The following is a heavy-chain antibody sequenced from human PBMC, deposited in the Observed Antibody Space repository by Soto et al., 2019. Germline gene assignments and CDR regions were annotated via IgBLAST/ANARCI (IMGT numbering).Heavy chain of an antibody. CDR1: GFTFSNYA. CDR3: AKFFVETGSNSGWPWSFHY. D-gene: IGHD6-25*01. J-gene: IGHJ4*02. CDR2: ISGSGGTT. V-gene: IGHV3-23*01. Sequence: EVQLLESGGGLVQPGRSLRLSCAASGFTFSNYAMSWVRQAPGQGLDWVSAISGSGGTTYYADSVKGRFTISRDNSKNTLFLQMNSLRADDAAVYYCAKFFVETGSNSGWPWSFHYGGQGTLVTVSS.